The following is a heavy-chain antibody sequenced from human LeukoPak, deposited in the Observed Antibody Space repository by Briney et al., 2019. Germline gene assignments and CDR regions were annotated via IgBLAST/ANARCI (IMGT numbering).Heavy chain of an antibody. Sequence: GESLKISCMGSGYSFTSYWIGWVRQMPGKGLEWMGIIYSGDSDTRYSPSFQGQVTISADKSISTAYLQWSSLKASDTAMYYCARHYYGAGSSEDAFDIWGQGTMVTVSS. CDR2: IYSGDSDT. CDR3: ARHYYGAGSSEDAFDI. D-gene: IGHD3-10*01. V-gene: IGHV5-51*01. CDR1: GYSFTSYW. J-gene: IGHJ3*02.